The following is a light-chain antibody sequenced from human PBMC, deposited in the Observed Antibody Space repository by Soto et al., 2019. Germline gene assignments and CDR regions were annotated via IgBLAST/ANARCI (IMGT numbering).Light chain of an antibody. V-gene: IGLV2-14*03. CDR3: TSYTASSTLV. J-gene: IGLJ2*01. Sequence: QSALTQPASVSGSPGQSITISCSGTSSDVGGYNFVSWYQHHPGKAPQPMIYDVSNRPSGVSNRFSGSKSGNTASLTISGLQAEDEADYYCTSYTASSTLVFGGGTKVTVL. CDR1: SSDVGGYNF. CDR2: DVS.